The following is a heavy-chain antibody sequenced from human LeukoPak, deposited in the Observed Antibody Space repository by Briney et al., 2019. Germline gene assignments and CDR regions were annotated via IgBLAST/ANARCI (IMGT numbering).Heavy chain of an antibody. J-gene: IGHJ4*02. CDR3: AKGFSGYVAAGTGIDY. CDR1: GFTFSSYA. D-gene: IGHD5-12*01. V-gene: IGHV3-23*01. Sequence: QSGGSLRLSCAASGFTFSSYAMSWVRQAPGKGLEWVAAISGSGGSTYYADSVKGRFTISRDNSKNTLYLQMNSLRAEDTAVYYCAKGFSGYVAAGTGIDYWGQGTLVTVSS. CDR2: ISGSGGST.